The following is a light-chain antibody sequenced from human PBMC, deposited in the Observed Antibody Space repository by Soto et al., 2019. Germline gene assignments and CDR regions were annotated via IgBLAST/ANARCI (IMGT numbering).Light chain of an antibody. CDR3: QHYDNLPPFT. CDR2: GAS. Sequence: DIQMTQSPSSLSASLGDRVTITCQASQDIRKYLSWYQQKPGRAPKLLIYGASNLVTGVPSRFSGSGYGTDFTFTISSLQPEDIATYYCQHYDNLPPFTFGPGTKVAIK. J-gene: IGKJ3*01. CDR1: QDIRKY. V-gene: IGKV1-33*01.